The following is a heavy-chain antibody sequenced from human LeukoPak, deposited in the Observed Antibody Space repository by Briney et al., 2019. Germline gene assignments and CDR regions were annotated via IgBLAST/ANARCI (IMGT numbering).Heavy chain of an antibody. CDR1: GFIFNTNG. CDR2: IAGGDEST. CDR3: AALKGRELPFFDY. V-gene: IGHV3-23*01. D-gene: IGHD1-26*01. J-gene: IGHJ4*02. Sequence: GGSLRLSCAISGFIFNTNGMNWVRQSPGKGLEWLATIAGGDESTYYADSVKGRFAISRDNSKNTVFLHMNSLRVEDTAVYYCAALKGRELPFFDYWGQGTLVTVSS.